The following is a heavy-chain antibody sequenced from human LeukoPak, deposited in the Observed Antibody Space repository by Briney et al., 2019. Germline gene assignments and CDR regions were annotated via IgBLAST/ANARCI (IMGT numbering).Heavy chain of an antibody. CDR1: GGSFSGYY. Sequence: SETLSLTCAVYGGSFSGYYWSWIRQPPGKGLEWIGEINHSGSTNYNPSLKSRVTISVDTSKNQFSLKLSSVTAADTAVYYCARVTQQLLDHWGQGTLVTVSS. V-gene: IGHV4-34*01. D-gene: IGHD6-13*01. J-gene: IGHJ4*02. CDR3: ARVTQQLLDH. CDR2: INHSGST.